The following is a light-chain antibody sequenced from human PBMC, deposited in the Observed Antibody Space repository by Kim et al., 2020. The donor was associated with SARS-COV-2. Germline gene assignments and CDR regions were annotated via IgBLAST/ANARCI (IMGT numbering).Light chain of an antibody. J-gene: IGLJ3*02. CDR1: NSNIASNS. V-gene: IGLV1-47*01. CDR2: RND. CDR3: AAWDDSLSGVV. Sequence: GYRVPISCSGSNSNIASNSIYWYQQLPGTAPQLLVYRNDQRRSGVPDRISASKSGTSGSLAISGLRSEDEADYYCAAWDDSLSGVVFGGGTQLTVL.